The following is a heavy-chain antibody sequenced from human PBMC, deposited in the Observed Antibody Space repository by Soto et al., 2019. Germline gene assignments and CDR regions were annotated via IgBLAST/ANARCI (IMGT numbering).Heavy chain of an antibody. CDR1: GGSFSGYY. Sequence: SETLSLTCAVYGGSFSGYYWSWIRQPPGKGLEWIGEINHSGSTNYNPSLKSRVTISVDTSKNQFSLKLSSVTAADTAVYYCARGRKQLVRGSRWFDPWGQGTLVTVSS. V-gene: IGHV4-34*01. CDR2: INHSGST. D-gene: IGHD6-6*01. J-gene: IGHJ5*02. CDR3: ARGRKQLVRGSRWFDP.